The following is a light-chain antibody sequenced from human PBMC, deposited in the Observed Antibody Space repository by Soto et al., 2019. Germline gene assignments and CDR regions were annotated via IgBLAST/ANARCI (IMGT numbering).Light chain of an antibody. CDR1: QSIGRW. CDR3: QQSYSTPQELT. J-gene: IGKJ4*01. V-gene: IGKV1-39*01. CDR2: DAS. Sequence: DMQMTQSPSTLSAFVGDRVTITCRASQSIGRWLAWYQQKPGKAPKLLIYDASSLESGVPSRFSGSGSGTDFTLTISSLQPEDFAAYYCQQSYSTPQELTFGGGTKVDIK.